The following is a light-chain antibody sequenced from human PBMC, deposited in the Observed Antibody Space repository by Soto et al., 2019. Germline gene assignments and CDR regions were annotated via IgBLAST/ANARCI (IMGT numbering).Light chain of an antibody. Sequence: KFMLTQPHSVSESPGKTVTISCTRTSGSIASSYVQWYQRRPDPDPLTLIYEGNQTPSRIPYRFSGSVDTSSNSASPTFSRLTAEDAADYYCQSFDTANVVFGGGTQLTVL. J-gene: IGLJ2*01. V-gene: IGLV6-57*03. CDR3: QSFDTANVV. CDR2: EGN. CDR1: SGSIASSY.